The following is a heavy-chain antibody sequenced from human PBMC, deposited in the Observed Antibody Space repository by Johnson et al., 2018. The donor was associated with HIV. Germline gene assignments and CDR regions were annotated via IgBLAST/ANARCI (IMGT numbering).Heavy chain of an antibody. CDR1: GFTFDDYA. Sequence: VQLVESGGGLVQPGRSLRLSCAASGFTFDDYAMHWVRQAPGKGLEWVSGISWNSGSIGYADSVKGRFTISRDNAKNSLYLQMNSLRAEDTALYYCAKCLTVTAPHDAFDIWGQVTMVTVSS. CDR2: ISWNSGSI. D-gene: IGHD2-21*02. V-gene: IGHV3-9*01. J-gene: IGHJ3*02. CDR3: AKCLTVTAPHDAFDI.